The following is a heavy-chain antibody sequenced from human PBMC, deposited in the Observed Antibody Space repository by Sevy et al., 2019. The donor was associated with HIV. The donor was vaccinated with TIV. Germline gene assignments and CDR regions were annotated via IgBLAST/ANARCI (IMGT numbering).Heavy chain of an antibody. CDR1: GFTFSNYG. CDR3: ARRGNYYGDAFDF. Sequence: GGSLRLSCAAFGFTFSNYGMTWVRQAPGKGLEWVSSVSGSGGKRYNADSVKGRFTISGDNSKNKLYLQMNSQRAEDTAVYYCARRGNYYGDAFDFWGQGTVVTVSS. J-gene: IGHJ3*01. CDR2: VSGSGGKR. V-gene: IGHV3-23*01. D-gene: IGHD3-10*01.